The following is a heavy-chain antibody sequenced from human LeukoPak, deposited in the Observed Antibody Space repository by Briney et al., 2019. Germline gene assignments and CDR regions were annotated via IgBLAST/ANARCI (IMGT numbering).Heavy chain of an antibody. CDR2: IYYSGST. CDR1: GGSISSYY. V-gene: IGHV4-59*08. D-gene: IGHD1-1*01. Sequence: SETLSLTCTVSGGSISSYYWSWIRQPPGKGLEWIGYIYYSGSTNYNPSLKSRVTISVDTSKNQFSLELSSVTAADTAVYHCASSSINERGFDPWGQGTLVTVSS. J-gene: IGHJ5*02. CDR3: ASSSINERGFDP.